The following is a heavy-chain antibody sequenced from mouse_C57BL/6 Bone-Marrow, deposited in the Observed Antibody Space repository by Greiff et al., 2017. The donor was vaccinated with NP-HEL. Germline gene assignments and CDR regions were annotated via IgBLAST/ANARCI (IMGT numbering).Heavy chain of an antibody. CDR2: INPGSGGT. CDR1: GYAFTNYW. Sequence: VHLVESGAELVRPGTSVKLSCKASGYAFTNYWIEWVKQRPGQGLEWIGVINPGSGGTNYNEKFKGKATLTADQSSSTSYMQLRSLTAEDSAVYFCARWISVDWYFDVGGTGTPVTVSS. CDR3: ARWISVDWYFDV. D-gene: IGHD1-1*01. V-gene: IGHV1-54*01. J-gene: IGHJ1*03.